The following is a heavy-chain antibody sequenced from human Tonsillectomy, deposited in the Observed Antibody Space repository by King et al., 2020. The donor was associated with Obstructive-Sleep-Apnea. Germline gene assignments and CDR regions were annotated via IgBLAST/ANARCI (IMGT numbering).Heavy chain of an antibody. CDR1: GGSISSYY. Sequence: VQLQESGPGLVKPSETLSLTCTVSGGSISSYYWSWIRQPPGKGLEWIGYIYYSGSTNYNPSLKSRVTLSVDTSKNQFSLKLSSVTAADTAVYYCARGGYFDLWGRGTLVTVSS. CDR3: ARGGYFDL. V-gene: IGHV4-59*01. CDR2: IYYSGST. J-gene: IGHJ2*01.